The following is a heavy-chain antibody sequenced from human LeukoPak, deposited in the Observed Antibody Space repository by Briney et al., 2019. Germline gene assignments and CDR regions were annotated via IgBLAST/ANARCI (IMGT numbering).Heavy chain of an antibody. CDR2: IYPGDSHT. CDR3: AKFHATWYGDP. Sequence: GESLKISCQGSGYNFASYWIVWVRQMPGRGLEWMGIIYPGDSHTRYSPSFQGQATISADTSISTAYLHWSSLQASDTAMYYCAKFHATWYGDPWGRGTLVTVSS. V-gene: IGHV5-51*01. D-gene: IGHD6-13*01. CDR1: GYNFASYW. J-gene: IGHJ5*02.